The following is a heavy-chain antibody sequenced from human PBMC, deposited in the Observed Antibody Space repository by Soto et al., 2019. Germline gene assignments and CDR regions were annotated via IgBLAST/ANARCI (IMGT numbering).Heavy chain of an antibody. CDR3: AKDRYYYGSGSYSQY. D-gene: IGHD3-10*01. CDR2: ISGSGSST. V-gene: IGHV3-23*01. J-gene: IGHJ4*02. Sequence: GGSLRLSCAASGFTFSSYAMSWVRQAPGKGLEWVSSISGSGSSTYYADSVKGRFTISRDNSKNTLHLQMNSLRSEDTAVYYCAKDRYYYGSGSYSQYWGQGTLVTVSS. CDR1: GFTFSSYA.